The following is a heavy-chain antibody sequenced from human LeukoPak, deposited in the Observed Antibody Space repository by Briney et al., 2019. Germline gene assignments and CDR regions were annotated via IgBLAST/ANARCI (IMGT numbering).Heavy chain of an antibody. Sequence: PSGTLSLTCAVSGGSISSNNWWGWVRQPPGKGLAWIGEIYYSGSTYYNPSLKSRVTISVDTSKNQFSLKLSSVTAADTAVYYCARSVVRGVIAFGYWGQGTLVTVSS. J-gene: IGHJ4*02. CDR3: ARSVVRGVIAFGY. D-gene: IGHD3-10*01. CDR2: IYYSGST. V-gene: IGHV4-4*02. CDR1: GGSISSNNW.